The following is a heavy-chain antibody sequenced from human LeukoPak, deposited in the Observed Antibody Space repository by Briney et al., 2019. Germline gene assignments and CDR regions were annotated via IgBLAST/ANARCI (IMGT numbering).Heavy chain of an antibody. J-gene: IGHJ4*02. Sequence: PSETLSLTCTVSDGSISSYYWNWVRQPPGKGLEWIGYIFHSGSTNYNPSLKSRVTMSVDTSKNQFSLNLSSVTAADTAVYYYAREASSGWHIDYWGQGTLVTVSS. D-gene: IGHD6-19*01. CDR1: DGSISSYY. V-gene: IGHV4-59*01. CDR3: AREASSGWHIDY. CDR2: IFHSGST.